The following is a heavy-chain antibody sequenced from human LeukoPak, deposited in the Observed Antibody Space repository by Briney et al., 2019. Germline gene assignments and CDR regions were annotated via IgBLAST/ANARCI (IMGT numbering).Heavy chain of an antibody. V-gene: IGHV4-38-2*01. Sequence: SEALSLTCAVSGYSISSGYYWGWIRQPPGKGLEWIGSIYHSGSTYYNPSLKSRVTISVDTSKNQFSLKLSSVTAADTAMYYCARNIVVVPTVTGAFDVWGQGTMVTVSS. CDR1: GYSISSGYY. J-gene: IGHJ3*01. CDR2: IYHSGST. D-gene: IGHD2-2*01. CDR3: ARNIVVVPTVTGAFDV.